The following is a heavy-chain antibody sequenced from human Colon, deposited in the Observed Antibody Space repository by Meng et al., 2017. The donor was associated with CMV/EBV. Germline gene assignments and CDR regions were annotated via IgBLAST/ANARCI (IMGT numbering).Heavy chain of an antibody. D-gene: IGHD1-1*01. CDR1: GFTFRGCA. Sequence: GGSLRLSCAASGFTFRGCAMSWVRQAPGKGLEWVSTITASDANTYHADSVQGRFTISRDTSKNSLYLQMNSLRAEDTAVYYCAKENLGNDDFDYWGQGTLVTVSS. V-gene: IGHV3-23*01. CDR3: AKENLGNDDFDY. CDR2: ITASDANT. J-gene: IGHJ4*02.